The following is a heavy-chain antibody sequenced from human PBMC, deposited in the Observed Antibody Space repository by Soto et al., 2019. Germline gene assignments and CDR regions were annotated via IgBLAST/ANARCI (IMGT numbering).Heavy chain of an antibody. CDR2: ISYDGSNK. Sequence: GGSLRLSCAASGFTFSSYGMHWVRQAPGKGLEWVAVISYDGSNKYYADSVKGRFTISRDNSKNKLYLQMNSLRAEDTAVFYCAKEPMGYSSGWTKYFQHWGQGTLVTVSS. V-gene: IGHV3-30*18. J-gene: IGHJ1*01. CDR1: GFTFSSYG. CDR3: AKEPMGYSSGWTKYFQH. D-gene: IGHD6-19*01.